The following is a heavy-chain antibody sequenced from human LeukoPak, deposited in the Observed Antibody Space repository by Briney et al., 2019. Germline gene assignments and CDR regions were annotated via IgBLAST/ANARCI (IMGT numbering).Heavy chain of an antibody. Sequence: SVKVSCKASGGTFSRYAISWVRQAPGQGLEWMGGIIPIFGTANYAQKFQGRVTITTDESTSTAYMEPSRLRSDDTAVYYCARDFRRNSNYGWYIDYWGQGTLVTASS. CDR2: IIPIFGTA. CDR1: GGTFSRYA. V-gene: IGHV1-69*05. CDR3: ARDFRRNSNYGWYIDY. J-gene: IGHJ4*02. D-gene: IGHD4-11*01.